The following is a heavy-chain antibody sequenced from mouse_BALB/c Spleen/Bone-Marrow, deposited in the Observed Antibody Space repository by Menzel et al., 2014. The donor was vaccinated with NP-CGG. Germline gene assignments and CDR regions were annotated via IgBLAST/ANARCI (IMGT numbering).Heavy chain of an antibody. CDR1: GYTFSSYW. V-gene: IGHV1-9*01. J-gene: IGHJ4*01. CDR2: ILPGNGST. D-gene: IGHD2-14*01. CDR3: ARSKVLYAMDY. Sequence: VHLQQSGAELMKPGASVKISCKATGYTFSSYWIEWVKQRPGHGLEWIGEILPGNGSTNYNENFKGKATFTAETSSNTAYMQLSSLTSEDSAVYYCARSKVLYAMDYWGQGTSVTVSS.